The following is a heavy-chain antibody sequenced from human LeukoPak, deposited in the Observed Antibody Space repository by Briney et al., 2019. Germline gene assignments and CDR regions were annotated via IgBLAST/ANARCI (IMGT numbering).Heavy chain of an antibody. CDR2: INPSGGST. J-gene: IGHJ4*02. D-gene: IGHD3-22*01. CDR1: GYTFTSYY. Sequence: ASVKVSCKASGYTFTSYYMHWARQAPGQGLEWMGIINPSGGSTSYAQKFQGRVTMTRDTSTSTVYMELSSLRSEDTAVYYCARGVYYYDSSGHSGDYWGQGTLVTVSS. CDR3: ARGVYYYDSSGHSGDY. V-gene: IGHV1-46*03.